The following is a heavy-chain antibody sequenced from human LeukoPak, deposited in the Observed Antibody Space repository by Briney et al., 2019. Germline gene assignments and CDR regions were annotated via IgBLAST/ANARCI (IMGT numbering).Heavy chain of an antibody. CDR2: IGTAGDT. CDR3: ARVAKERVGGVYYFDY. V-gene: IGHV3-13*01. CDR1: GFTFSDYD. Sequence: GGSLRLSCAASGFTFSDYDMHWVRQATGKGLEWVSAIGTAGDTYYTGSVKGRLTISRENAKNYLYLQMNSLRAGDTAVYYCARVAKERVGGVYYFDYWGQGTLVTVSS. D-gene: IGHD1-1*01. J-gene: IGHJ4*02.